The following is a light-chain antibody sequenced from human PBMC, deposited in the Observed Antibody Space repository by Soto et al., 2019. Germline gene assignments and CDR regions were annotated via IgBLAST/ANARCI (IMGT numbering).Light chain of an antibody. CDR2: AAS. Sequence: EIVLTQSPGTLSLFPGERATLTCRASQSVRSSYLAWYQVRPGQAPRLLIHAASRRATGIADRFSGSGSGTDFTLTISRLEPEDFAVYYCQQYGDSPETFGQGTKLEIK. CDR3: QQYGDSPET. CDR1: QSVRSSY. V-gene: IGKV3-20*01. J-gene: IGKJ2*01.